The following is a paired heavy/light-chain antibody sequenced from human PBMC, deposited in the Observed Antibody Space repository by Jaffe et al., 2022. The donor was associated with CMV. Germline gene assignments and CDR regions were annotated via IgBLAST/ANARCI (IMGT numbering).Light chain of an antibody. CDR3: QQYGSSLT. J-gene: IGKJ2*01. CDR2: GAS. V-gene: IGKV3-20*01. CDR1: QSVSSSY. Sequence: EIVLTQSPGTLSLSPGERATLSCRASQSVSSSYLAWYQQKPGQAPRLLIYGASSRATGIPDRFSGSGSGTDFTLTISRLEPEDFAVYYCQQYGSSLTFGQGTKLEIK.
Heavy chain of an antibody. D-gene: IGHD3-22*01. CDR1: GGSISSSSYY. CDR3: ASGYYYDSSGYYEPFDY. Sequence: QLQLQESGPGLVKPSETLSLTCTVSGGSISSSSYYWGWIRQPPGKGLEWIGSIYYSGSTYYNPSLKSRVTISVDTSKNQFSLKLSSVTAADTAVYYCASGYYYDSSGYYEPFDYWGQGTLVTVSS. V-gene: IGHV4-39*01. J-gene: IGHJ4*02. CDR2: IYYSGST.